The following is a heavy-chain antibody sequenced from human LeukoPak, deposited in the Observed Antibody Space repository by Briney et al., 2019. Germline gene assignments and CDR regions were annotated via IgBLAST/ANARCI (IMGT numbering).Heavy chain of an antibody. J-gene: IGHJ6*02. V-gene: IGHV1-18*01. CDR1: GYTFTSYG. Sequence: ASVKVSCTASGYTFTSYGISWVRQAPGQGLEWMGWISAYNGNTNYAQKLQGRVTMTTDTSTSTAYMELRSLRSDDTAVYYCAREYCSSTSCYSSYYYYGMDVWGQGTTVTVSS. CDR3: AREYCSSTSCYSSYYYYGMDV. CDR2: ISAYNGNT. D-gene: IGHD2-2*01.